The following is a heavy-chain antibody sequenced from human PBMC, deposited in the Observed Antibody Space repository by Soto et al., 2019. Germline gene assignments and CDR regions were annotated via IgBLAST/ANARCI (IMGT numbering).Heavy chain of an antibody. V-gene: IGHV1-8*01. Sequence: ASVKVSCKASGYTFTSYDINWVRQATGQGLEWMGWMNPNSGNTGYAQKFQGRVTMTRNTSKSIAYLQMNSLKTEDTAVYYCTRDQSHYYDSSGYPFDAFDIWGQGTMVTVSS. D-gene: IGHD3-22*01. CDR1: GYTFTSYD. CDR3: TRDQSHYYDSSGYPFDAFDI. J-gene: IGHJ3*02. CDR2: MNPNSGNT.